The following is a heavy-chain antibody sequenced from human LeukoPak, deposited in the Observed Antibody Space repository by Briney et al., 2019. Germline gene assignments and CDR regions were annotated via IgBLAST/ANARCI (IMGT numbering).Heavy chain of an antibody. V-gene: IGHV3-21*01. CDR2: IRSSSNFV. CDR1: GFTFSDYS. Sequence: GGSLRLSCAASGFTFSDYSMNWVRQAPGKGLEWVSSIRSSSNFVYYADSLKGRFTISRDNAKNSLYLQMNSLRAEDTAVYYCAREHYYDSGGYGYWGQGTLVTVSS. D-gene: IGHD3-22*01. J-gene: IGHJ4*02. CDR3: AREHYYDSGGYGY.